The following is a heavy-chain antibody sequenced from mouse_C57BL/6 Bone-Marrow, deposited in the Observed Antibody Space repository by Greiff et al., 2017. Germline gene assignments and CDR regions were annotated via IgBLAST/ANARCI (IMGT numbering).Heavy chain of an antibody. V-gene: IGHV1-26*01. Sequence: EVQLQQSGPELVKPGASVKISCKASGYTFTDYYMNWVKQSHGKSLEWIGDINPNNGGTSYNQKFKGKATLTVDKSSSTAYMELRSLTSEDSAVYYCARRNPWFAYWGQGTLVTVSA. CDR3: ARRNPWFAY. CDR1: GYTFTDYY. CDR2: INPNNGGT. J-gene: IGHJ3*01.